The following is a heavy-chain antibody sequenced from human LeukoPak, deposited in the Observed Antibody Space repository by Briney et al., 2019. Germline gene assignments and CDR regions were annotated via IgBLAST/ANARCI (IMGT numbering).Heavy chain of an antibody. J-gene: IGHJ5*02. CDR3: GRRGSGLNWFDP. V-gene: IGHV4-39*01. CDR1: GGSISSGSYY. Sequence: SETLSLTCTVSGGSISSGSYYWGWIRQPPGKGLEWIASISYSGRTYYNPSLKSRVTISVDTSKNQLSLKVTSLTAADTAVYYCGRRGSGLNWFDPWGQGTLVTVSS. CDR2: ISYSGRT. D-gene: IGHD6-19*01.